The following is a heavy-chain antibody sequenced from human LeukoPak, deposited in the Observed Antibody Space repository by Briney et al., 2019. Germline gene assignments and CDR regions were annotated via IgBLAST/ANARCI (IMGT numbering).Heavy chain of an antibody. D-gene: IGHD2-15*01. CDR1: GFTFSSYA. V-gene: IGHV3-30*04. CDR3: ARVLRYCSGGNCYSGGLGYMDV. CDR2: ISYDGSNK. J-gene: IGHJ6*03. Sequence: PGGSLRLSCAASGFTFSSYAMHWVRQAPGKGLEWVAVISYDGSNKYYADSVKGRFTISRDNSKNTLYLQMNSLRAEDTAAYYCARVLRYCSGGNCYSGGLGYMDVWGKGTTVTISS.